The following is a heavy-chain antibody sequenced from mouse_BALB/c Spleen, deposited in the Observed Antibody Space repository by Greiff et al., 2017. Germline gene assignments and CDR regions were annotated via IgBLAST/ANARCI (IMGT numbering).Heavy chain of an antibody. J-gene: IGHJ4*01. V-gene: IGHV1-69*02. CDR3: ARGGYDGMDY. Sequence: QQSCKASGYTFTSYWMHWVKQRPGQGLEWIGEIDPSDSYTNYNQKFKGKATLTVDKSSSTAYMQLSSLTSEDSAVYYCARGGYDGMDYWGQGTSVTVSS. D-gene: IGHD2-2*01. CDR2: IDPSDSYT. CDR1: GYTFTSYW.